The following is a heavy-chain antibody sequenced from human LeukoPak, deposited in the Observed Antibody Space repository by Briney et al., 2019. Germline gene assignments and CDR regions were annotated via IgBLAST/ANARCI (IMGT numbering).Heavy chain of an antibody. J-gene: IGHJ5*02. CDR3: ASTSGWFDP. D-gene: IGHD3-10*01. V-gene: IGHV4-38-2*02. Sequence: SETLSLTCTVSGYSISSGYYWGWIRQPPGKGLEWIGSIYHSGSTYYNLSLKSRVTISVDTSKNQFSLKLSSVTAADTAVYYCASTSGWFDPWGQGTLVTVSS. CDR1: GYSISSGYY. CDR2: IYHSGST.